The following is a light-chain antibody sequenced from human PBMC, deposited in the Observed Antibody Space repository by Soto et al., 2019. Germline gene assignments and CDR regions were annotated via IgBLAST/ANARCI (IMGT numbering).Light chain of an antibody. Sequence: DIVMTQSPDSLAVSLGERATINCKSSQSVLYSSNNKNYLAWYQQSPGKPPKLLIYWAYTRESGVPDRFSGSGSGTEFTLTITSLQAEDVAVYYCQQYESTPPTFGQGTKLEIK. V-gene: IGKV4-1*01. CDR3: QQYESTPPT. CDR2: WAY. CDR1: QSVLYSSNNKNY. J-gene: IGKJ2*01.